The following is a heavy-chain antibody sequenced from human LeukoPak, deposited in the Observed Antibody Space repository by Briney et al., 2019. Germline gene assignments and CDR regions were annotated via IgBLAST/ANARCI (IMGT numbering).Heavy chain of an antibody. CDR2: ISSSGTTI. V-gene: IGHV3-48*03. J-gene: IGHJ4*02. CDR3: ARDLSSSTSCYSY. CDR1: GFTFSNHE. Sequence: GGSLRLSCAASGFTFSNHEMYWVRQAPGKGLEWVSYISSSGTTIYYAESMKGRFTISRDNAKNSLYLQMNSLRAEDTAVYYCARDLSSSTSCYSYWGQGTLVTVSS. D-gene: IGHD2-2*01.